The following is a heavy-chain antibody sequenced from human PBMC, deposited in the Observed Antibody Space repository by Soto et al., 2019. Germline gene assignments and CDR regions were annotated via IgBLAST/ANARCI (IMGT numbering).Heavy chain of an antibody. Sequence: SETLSLTCTVSGGSISSGGYYWSWIRQHPGKGLEWIGYIYYSGSTYYNPSLKSRVTISVDTSKNQFSLKLSSVTAADTAVYYCARGGGIVVVTKGDAFDIWGQGTMVTVSS. CDR2: IYYSGST. V-gene: IGHV4-31*03. CDR1: GGSISSGGYY. CDR3: ARGGGIVVVTKGDAFDI. D-gene: IGHD3-22*01. J-gene: IGHJ3*02.